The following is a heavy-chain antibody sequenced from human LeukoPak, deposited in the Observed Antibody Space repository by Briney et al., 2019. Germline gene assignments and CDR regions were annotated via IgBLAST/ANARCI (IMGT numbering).Heavy chain of an antibody. CDR1: GGSISSYY. CDR2: IYHSGST. D-gene: IGHD3-10*01. Sequence: PSETLSLTCTVSGGSISSYYWSWIRQPPGKGLEWIGEIYHSGSTNYNPSLKSRVTISVDKSKNQFSLKLSSVTAADTAVYYCAVRGVIPSFDYWGQGTLVTVSS. J-gene: IGHJ4*02. V-gene: IGHV4-59*12. CDR3: AVRGVIPSFDY.